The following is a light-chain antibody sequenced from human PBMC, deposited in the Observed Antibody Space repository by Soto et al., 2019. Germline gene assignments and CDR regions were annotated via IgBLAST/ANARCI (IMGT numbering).Light chain of an antibody. CDR3: QQYGDSPPAWT. J-gene: IGKJ1*01. V-gene: IGKV3-20*01. Sequence: EIVLTQSPGPLSFSPGERATLSCRASQSLSRNFLAWYQQKPGQAPRLLIYGASSRATGIPDRFSGSGSGTDFTLTISRLEPEDFAVYYCQQYGDSPPAWTFGRGTKVDIK. CDR1: QSLSRNF. CDR2: GAS.